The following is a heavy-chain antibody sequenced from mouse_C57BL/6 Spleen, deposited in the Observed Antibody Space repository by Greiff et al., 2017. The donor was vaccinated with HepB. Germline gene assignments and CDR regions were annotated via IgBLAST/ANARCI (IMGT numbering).Heavy chain of an antibody. CDR3: ARSLTGKGDYYAMDY. CDR1: GYTFTSYW. CDR2: INPSNGGT. Sequence: QVQLKQPGTELVKPGASVKLSCKASGYTFTSYWMHWVKQRPGQGLEWIGNINPSNGGTNYNEKFKSKATLTVDKSSSTAYMQLSSLTSEDSAVYYCARSLTGKGDYYAMDYWGQGTSVTVSS. J-gene: IGHJ4*01. V-gene: IGHV1-53*01. D-gene: IGHD4-1*01.